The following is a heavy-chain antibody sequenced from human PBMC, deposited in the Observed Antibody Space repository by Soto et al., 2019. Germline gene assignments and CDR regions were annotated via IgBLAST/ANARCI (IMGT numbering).Heavy chain of an antibody. Sequence: QVQLQESGPGLVKPSETLSLTCTVSGGSISSYYWSWIRQPPGKGLEWIGYIYYSGSTNYNPSLKNRVTISVDTSKNQVSLKLSSVTAADTAVYYCAREAGGAVAGLNGSDPWGQGTLVTVSS. D-gene: IGHD6-19*01. CDR3: AREAGGAVAGLNGSDP. V-gene: IGHV4-59*01. CDR2: IYYSGST. CDR1: GGSISSYY. J-gene: IGHJ5*02.